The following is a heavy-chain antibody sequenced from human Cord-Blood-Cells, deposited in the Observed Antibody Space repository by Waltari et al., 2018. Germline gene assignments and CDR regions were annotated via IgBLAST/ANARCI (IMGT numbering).Heavy chain of an antibody. J-gene: IGHJ3*02. V-gene: IGHV1-69*01. CDR2: IIPIFGTA. Sequence: QVQMVQSGDEEKKPGYSVKVSCKASGGTFSSYALSWVRQAPGQGLEWMGVIIPIFGTANYAQKFQGRVTITADESTSTAYMELSSLRSEDTAVYYCARDEQHDAFDIWGQGTMVTVSS. D-gene: IGHD6-13*01. CDR1: GGTFSSYA. CDR3: ARDEQHDAFDI.